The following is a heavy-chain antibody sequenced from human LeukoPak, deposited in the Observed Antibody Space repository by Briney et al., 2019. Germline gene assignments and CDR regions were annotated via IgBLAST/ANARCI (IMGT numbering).Heavy chain of an antibody. CDR1: GGSISSYY. D-gene: IGHD3-10*01. V-gene: IGHV4-59*01. CDR2: IYYSGST. Sequence: KPSETLSLTCTVSGGSISSYYWSWIRQPPGKGLEWIGYIYYSGSTNYNPSLKSRVTISVDTSKNQFSLKLSSVTAADTAVYYCARGHYEFGELANWFDPWSQGTLVTVSS. CDR3: ARGHYEFGELANWFDP. J-gene: IGHJ5*02.